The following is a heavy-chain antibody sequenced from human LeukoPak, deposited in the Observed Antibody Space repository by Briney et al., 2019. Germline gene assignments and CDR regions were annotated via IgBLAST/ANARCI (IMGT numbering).Heavy chain of an antibody. CDR2: ISSSGSTI. V-gene: IGHV3-11*04. CDR1: GFTFSDYY. J-gene: IGHJ4*02. Sequence: GGSLRLSCAASGFTFSDYYMSWIRQAPGKGLEWVSYISSSGSTIYYADSVKGRFTISRDNAKNSLYLQMNSLRAEDTAVYYCARDRYCSSTSCYRLIDYWGQGTLVTVSS. D-gene: IGHD2-2*01. CDR3: ARDRYCSSTSCYRLIDY.